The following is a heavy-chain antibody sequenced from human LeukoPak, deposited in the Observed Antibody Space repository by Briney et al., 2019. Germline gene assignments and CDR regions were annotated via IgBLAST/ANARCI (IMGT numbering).Heavy chain of an antibody. D-gene: IGHD2-2*01. CDR1: GGSFSGYY. Sequence: SETLSLTCAVYGGSFSGYYWSWIRQPPGKGLEWIGEINHSGSTNYNLSLKSRVTISVDTSKNQFSLKLSSVTAADTAVYYCARDRGPAAAIFDYWGQGTLVTVSS. J-gene: IGHJ4*02. V-gene: IGHV4-34*01. CDR3: ARDRGPAAAIFDY. CDR2: INHSGST.